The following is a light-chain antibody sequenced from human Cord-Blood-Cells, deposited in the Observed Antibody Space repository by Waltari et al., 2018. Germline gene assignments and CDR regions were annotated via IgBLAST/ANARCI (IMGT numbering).Light chain of an antibody. CDR2: LNSDGSH. CDR1: SGLSSSA. V-gene: IGLV4-69*01. J-gene: IGLJ3*02. Sequence: QLLLTQSPSPSASLGASVMLTRSLTSGLSSSAIAWLQHQPEKGTRYLMKLNSDGSHCKGDGIPDRFSGSSSGAERYLTISSLQSEDEADYYCQTWGTGILFGGGTKLTVL. CDR3: QTWGTGIL.